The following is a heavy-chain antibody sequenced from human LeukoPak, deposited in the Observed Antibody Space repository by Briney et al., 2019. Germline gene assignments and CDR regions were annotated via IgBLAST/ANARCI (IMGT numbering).Heavy chain of an antibody. CDR2: ISTSGSTI. CDR3: ARDGPAYYDSSGYSDY. J-gene: IGHJ4*02. Sequence: PGGSLRLSCAASGFTFSSYEMNWVRQAPGKGLEWVSYISTSGSTIYYTDSVKGRFTISRDNAKNSLYLQMNGLRAEDTAVYYCARDGPAYYDSSGYSDYWGQGTLVTVSS. D-gene: IGHD3-22*01. CDR1: GFTFSSYE. V-gene: IGHV3-48*03.